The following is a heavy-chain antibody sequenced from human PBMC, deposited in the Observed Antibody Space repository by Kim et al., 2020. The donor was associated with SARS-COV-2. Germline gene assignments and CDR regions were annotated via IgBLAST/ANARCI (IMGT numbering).Heavy chain of an antibody. V-gene: IGHV4-59*01. Sequence: SETLSLTCTVSGGSISSYYWSWIRQPPGKGLEWIGYIYYSGSTNYNPSLKSRVTISVDTSKNQFSLKLSSVTAADTAVYYCARAGDGETRSSYYDFWSGYYGGVNYYGMDVWGQGTTVTVSS. CDR1: GGSISSYY. CDR3: ARAGDGETRSSYYDFWSGYYGGVNYYGMDV. D-gene: IGHD3-3*01. J-gene: IGHJ6*02. CDR2: IYYSGST.